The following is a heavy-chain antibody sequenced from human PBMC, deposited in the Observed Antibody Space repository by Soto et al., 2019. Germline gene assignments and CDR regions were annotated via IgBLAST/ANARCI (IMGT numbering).Heavy chain of an antibody. CDR1: GFTFSSYW. D-gene: IGHD3-3*01. Sequence: NPGGSLRLSCAASGFTFSSYWMSGVRQMPGKGLEWMGIIYPGDSDTRYSPSFQGQVTISADKSISTAYLQWSSLKASDTAMYYCAIMKESGYNRPFDPWGQGTLVTVSS. CDR3: AIMKESGYNRPFDP. CDR2: IYPGDSDT. J-gene: IGHJ5*02. V-gene: IGHV5-51*01.